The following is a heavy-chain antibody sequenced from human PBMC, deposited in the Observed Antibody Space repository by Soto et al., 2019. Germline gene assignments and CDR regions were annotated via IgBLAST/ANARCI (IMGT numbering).Heavy chain of an antibody. V-gene: IGHV1-69*06. CDR1: GYTFTSYG. J-gene: IGHJ6*02. D-gene: IGHD5-18*01. Sequence: GASVKVSCKASGYTFTSYGISWVRQAPGQGLEWMGGIIPIFGTANYAQKFQGRVTITADKSTSTAYMELSSPRSEDTAVYYCARNGGYSYVAYYYYGMDVWGQGTTVTVSS. CDR3: ARNGGYSYVAYYYYGMDV. CDR2: IIPIFGTA.